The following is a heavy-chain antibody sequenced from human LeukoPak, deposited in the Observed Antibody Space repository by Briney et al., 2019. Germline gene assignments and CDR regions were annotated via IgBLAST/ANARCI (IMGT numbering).Heavy chain of an antibody. D-gene: IGHD3-10*01. CDR2: ITYDGITT. J-gene: IGHJ4*02. CDR3: VKEQGSGYYRTADY. Sequence: GESLRLSCVASGFTLSSCGMHWVRQAPGKGLEWVAVITYDGITTYSDDSVKGRFTISRDTSKSTLHLQMNNLRPEDTAVYFCVKEQGSGYYRTADYWGQGTLVTVSS. V-gene: IGHV3-30*18. CDR1: GFTLSSCG.